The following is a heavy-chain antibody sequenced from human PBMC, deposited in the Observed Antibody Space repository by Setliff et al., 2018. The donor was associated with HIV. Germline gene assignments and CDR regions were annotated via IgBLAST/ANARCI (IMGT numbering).Heavy chain of an antibody. V-gene: IGHV4-61*09. CDR2: TYISGNS. Sequence: SETLSLTCSVSGGPIRSGDYYWTWIRQPAGKGLEWIGHTYISGNSNYNPYLKSRVTIAIDTSKNQFSLKLSSVTAADTAVYYCARDLRDLSDYGDAYYFDMDVWGKGTKVTVSS. D-gene: IGHD4-17*01. CDR3: ARDLRDLSDYGDAYYFDMDV. CDR1: GGPIRSGDYY. J-gene: IGHJ6*03.